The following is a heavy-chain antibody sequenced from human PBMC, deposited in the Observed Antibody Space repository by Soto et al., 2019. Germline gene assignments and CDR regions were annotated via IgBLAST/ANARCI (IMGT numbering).Heavy chain of an antibody. V-gene: IGHV4-4*07. D-gene: IGHD3-22*01. Sequence: SETLSLTCTVSGGSISSYYWSWIRQPAGKXLEWIGRIYTSGSTNYNPSLKSRVTMSVDTSKNQFSLKLSSVTAADTAVYYCATSRGYYYDSSGFPMAFDIWGQGTMVTV. J-gene: IGHJ3*02. CDR2: IYTSGST. CDR1: GGSISSYY. CDR3: ATSRGYYYDSSGFPMAFDI.